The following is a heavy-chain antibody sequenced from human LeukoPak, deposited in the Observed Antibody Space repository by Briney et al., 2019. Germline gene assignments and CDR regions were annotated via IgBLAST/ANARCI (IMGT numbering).Heavy chain of an antibody. CDR2: IYYSGST. V-gene: IGHV4-39*07. Sequence: SETLSLTSTVSGGSISSSSYYWGWIRQPPGKGLEWIGSIYYSGSTYYNPSLKSRVTISVDTSKNQFSLKLSSVTAADTAVYYCARGARGLTKSGWYKGYYMDVWGKGTTVTVSS. CDR3: ARGARGLTKSGWYKGYYMDV. D-gene: IGHD6-19*01. CDR1: GGSISSSSYY. J-gene: IGHJ6*03.